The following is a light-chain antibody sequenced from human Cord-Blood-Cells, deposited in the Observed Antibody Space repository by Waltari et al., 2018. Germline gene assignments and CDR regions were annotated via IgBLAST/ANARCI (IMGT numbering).Light chain of an antibody. CDR1: SSYVGGYNY. Sequence: QSALTQPASVSGSPGQSFTISCTGTSSYVGGYNYVSWYQQHPGKSPKLMFYDVSNRPSGVTNRVSGSKSGNTASLTISGLQAEDEADYYCSSYTSSSTGVFGGGTKLTVL. J-gene: IGLJ3*02. V-gene: IGLV2-14*03. CDR3: SSYTSSSTGV. CDR2: DVS.